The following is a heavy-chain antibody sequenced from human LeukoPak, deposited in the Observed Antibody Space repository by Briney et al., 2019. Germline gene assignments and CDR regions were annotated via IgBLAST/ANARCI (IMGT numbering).Heavy chain of an antibody. J-gene: IGHJ4*02. CDR3: AKDLDYYGSGSYYTNPKFDY. Sequence: GGSLRLSCAASGFTFSSYAMSWVRQAPGKGLEWVSAISGSGGSTYYADSVKGRFTISRDNSKNTLYLQMNSLRAEDTAVYYCAKDLDYYGSGSYYTNPKFDYWGQGTLVTVSS. V-gene: IGHV3-23*01. CDR2: ISGSGGST. CDR1: GFTFSSYA. D-gene: IGHD3-10*01.